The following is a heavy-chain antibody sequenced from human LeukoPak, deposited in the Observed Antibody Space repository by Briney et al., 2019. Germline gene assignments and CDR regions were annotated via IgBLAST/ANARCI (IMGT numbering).Heavy chain of an antibody. CDR1: GGSISSYY. Sequence: SETLSLTCAVSGGSISSYYWSWIRQPPGKGVEGSGYIYYSGSTNYNRSRKSRVTISVDTSKNHFSLKLTYVTAADTAVYYCARLEGSRYLYFDLWGRGTLVTVSS. V-gene: IGHV4-59*08. CDR2: IYYSGST. CDR3: ARLEGSRYLYFDL. D-gene: IGHD6-13*01. J-gene: IGHJ2*01.